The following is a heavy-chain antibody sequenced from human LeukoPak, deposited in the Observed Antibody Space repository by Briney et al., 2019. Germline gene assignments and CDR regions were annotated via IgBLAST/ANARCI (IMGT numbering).Heavy chain of an antibody. J-gene: IGHJ4*02. V-gene: IGHV3-30*04. Sequence: GGSLRLSCAVSGFTISSYAMHWVRQAPGKGLEWVAVISDDGSNKYYADSVKGRFTISRDNSKNTLYVQMNSLRAEDTAVYYCARDQTFQGSPWFGESGCEYWGQGTLVTVSS. D-gene: IGHD3-10*01. CDR1: GFTISSYA. CDR3: ARDQTFQGSPWFGESGCEY. CDR2: ISDDGSNK.